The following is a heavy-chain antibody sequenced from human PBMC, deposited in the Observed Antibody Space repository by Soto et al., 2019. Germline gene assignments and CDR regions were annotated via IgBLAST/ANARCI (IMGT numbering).Heavy chain of an antibody. Sequence: QLLESGGGLVQPGKSLRISCAASGFTFGTYAMSWVRQVPGKGLEWVSSISGGGGSSTDYAVSVKGRFTISRDDAKNTLFLQMNSLRVEDTAVYYCAKLAHHWNDEYLDYWGQGTLVTVSS. J-gene: IGHJ4*02. V-gene: IGHV3-23*01. D-gene: IGHD1-1*01. CDR1: GFTFGTYA. CDR3: AKLAHHWNDEYLDY. CDR2: ISGGGGSST.